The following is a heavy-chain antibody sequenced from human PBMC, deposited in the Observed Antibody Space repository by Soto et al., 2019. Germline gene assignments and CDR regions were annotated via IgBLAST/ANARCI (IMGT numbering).Heavy chain of an antibody. V-gene: IGHV3-15*05. CDR3: TTATYVFRPGTYYFDY. J-gene: IGHJ4*01. CDR1: GFTFSNAW. CDR2: IKSKTDGGAT. D-gene: IGHD3-16*01. Sequence: GGSLRLSCAASGFTFSNAWMSWVRQAPGKGLEWVGRIKSKTDGGATDYAAPVKGRFTMSRDDSTNTLFLQMISLKTEDTAVYYCTTATYVFRPGTYYFDYRGQGALVTVS.